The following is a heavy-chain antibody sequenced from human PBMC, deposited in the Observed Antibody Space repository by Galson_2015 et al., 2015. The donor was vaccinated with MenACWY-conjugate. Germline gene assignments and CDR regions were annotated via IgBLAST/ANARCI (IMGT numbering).Heavy chain of an antibody. CDR2: ISSTGSYT. Sequence: SLRLSCAASGFTFSDYYMSWIRQAPGKGLEWVSYISSTGSYTNYADSVKGRFTISRDNAKDSLYPQMNSLRAEDTAVYYCARGGRGYSYGLGYWGQGTLVTVSS. V-gene: IGHV3-11*06. D-gene: IGHD5-18*01. CDR3: ARGGRGYSYGLGY. J-gene: IGHJ4*02. CDR1: GFTFSDYY.